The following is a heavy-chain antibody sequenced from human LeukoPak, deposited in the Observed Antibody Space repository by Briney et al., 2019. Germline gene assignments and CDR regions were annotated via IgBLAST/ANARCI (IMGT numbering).Heavy chain of an antibody. J-gene: IGHJ4*02. V-gene: IGHV4-39*01. D-gene: IGHD3-16*01. CDR2: IYYSGST. CDR3: VRGSTLRHYQY. Sequence: TSETLSLTCTVSGGSISSSTYYWGWIRRPPGKGLEWIGSIYYSGSTYYNPSLKSRVTVSVDTSKNQFSLNLSSVTAADTAVYYCVRGSTLRHYQYWGQGTLVTVSS. CDR1: GGSISSSTYY.